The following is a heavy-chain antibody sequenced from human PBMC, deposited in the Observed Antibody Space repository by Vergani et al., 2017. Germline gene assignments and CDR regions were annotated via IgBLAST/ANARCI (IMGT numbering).Heavy chain of an antibody. J-gene: IGHJ6*02. CDR2: IIPILGLA. CDR1: GGTFSSYT. D-gene: IGHD3-10*01. V-gene: IGHV1-69*08. Sequence: QVQLVQSGAEVKKPGSSVKVSCKASGGTFSSYTISWVRQAPGQGLEWMGRIIPILGLANYAQKFQGRVTITADKSTSTAYMELSSLRSEDTAVYYCARDPGTMVRGGDYYYYGMDVWGQGTTVTVSS. CDR3: ARDPGTMVRGGDYYYYGMDV.